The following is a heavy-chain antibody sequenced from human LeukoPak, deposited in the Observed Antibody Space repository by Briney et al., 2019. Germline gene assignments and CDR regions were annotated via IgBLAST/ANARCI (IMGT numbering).Heavy chain of an antibody. Sequence: PGGSLRLSCEVSGFIFSNYGMHRVRQAQGKGLEWVALIWYDGRTKFHADSVKGRFTISRDNSANTLYLQMSSLRVEDTAVYYCAREWGRIAVAGGPGYWGQGALVTVSS. V-gene: IGHV3-33*01. J-gene: IGHJ4*02. CDR3: AREWGRIAVAGGPGY. D-gene: IGHD6-19*01. CDR2: IWYDGRTK. CDR1: GFIFSNYG.